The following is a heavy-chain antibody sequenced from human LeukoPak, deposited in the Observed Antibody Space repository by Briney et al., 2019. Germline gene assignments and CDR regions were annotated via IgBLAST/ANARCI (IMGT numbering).Heavy chain of an antibody. V-gene: IGHV3-30*04. Sequence: GGSLRLSCAASGFTFNNYAMHWVRQAPGKGLDWVAVISGAGSVTHYADSVRGRFTISRDNSRDTVFLQMNSLRPEDTGVYYCAREGYSSGSLGDLDHWSQGTRVTVSS. J-gene: IGHJ5*02. D-gene: IGHD6-19*01. CDR2: ISGAGSVT. CDR3: AREGYSSGSLGDLDH. CDR1: GFTFNNYA.